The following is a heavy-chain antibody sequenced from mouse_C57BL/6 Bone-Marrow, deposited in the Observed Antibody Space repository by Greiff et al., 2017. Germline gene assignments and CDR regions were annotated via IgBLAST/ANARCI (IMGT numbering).Heavy chain of an antibody. J-gene: IGHJ2*01. V-gene: IGHV5-17*01. CDR1: GFTFSDYG. CDR3: ARGGDFDY. CDR2: ISSGSSTI. Sequence: EVKLQESGGGLVKPGGSLKLSCAASGFTFSDYGMHWVRQAPEKGLEWVAYISSGSSTIYYADTVKGRFTISRDNAKNTLFLQMTSLRSEDTAMXYCARGGDFDYWGQGTTLTVSS.